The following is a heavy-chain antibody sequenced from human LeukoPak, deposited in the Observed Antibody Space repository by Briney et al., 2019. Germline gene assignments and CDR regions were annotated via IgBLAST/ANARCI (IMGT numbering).Heavy chain of an antibody. CDR3: ARVLGSSSPNRGYYYYYGMDV. J-gene: IGHJ6*02. D-gene: IGHD6-13*01. CDR1: GVSFSGYY. V-gene: IGHV4-34*01. Sequence: SETLSLTCAVYGVSFSGYYWSWIRQPPGKGLEWIGEINHSGSTNYNPSLKSRVTISVDTSKNQFSLKLSSVTAADTAVYYCARVLGSSSPNRGYYYYYGMDVWGQGTTVTVSS. CDR2: INHSGST.